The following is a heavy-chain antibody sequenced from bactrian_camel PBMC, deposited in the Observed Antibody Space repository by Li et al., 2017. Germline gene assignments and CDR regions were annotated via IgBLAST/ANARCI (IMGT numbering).Heavy chain of an antibody. V-gene: IGHV3S40*01. D-gene: IGHD1*01. CDR2: ISSSGTT. CDR3: VGDLARYNDDVRPW. Sequence: VQLVESGGGAVQPGGSLRLSCATSGFTFSSYYMSWVRQAPGKGLEWVSTISSSGTTFYADSLEGRFTISRDNAKNTVYLQMNSLKSEDMAVYYCVGDLARYNDDVRPWWGQGTQV. CDR1: GFTFSSYY. J-gene: IGHJ4*01.